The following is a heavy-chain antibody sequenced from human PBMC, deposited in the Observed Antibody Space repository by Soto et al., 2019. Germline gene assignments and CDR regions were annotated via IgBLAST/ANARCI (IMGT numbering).Heavy chain of an antibody. D-gene: IGHD2-2*01. V-gene: IGHV3-49*03. CDR1: GFTFGDYA. J-gene: IGHJ4*02. CDR3: TRASWEEDIVVVPAALRGKTVFDY. Sequence: EVQLVESGGGLVQPGRSLRLSCTASGFTFGDYAMSWFRQAPGKGLEWVGFIRSKAYGGTTEYAASVKGRFTISRDDSKSIAYLQMNSLKTEDTAVYYCTRASWEEDIVVVPAALRGKTVFDYWGQGTLVTVSS. CDR2: IRSKAYGGTT.